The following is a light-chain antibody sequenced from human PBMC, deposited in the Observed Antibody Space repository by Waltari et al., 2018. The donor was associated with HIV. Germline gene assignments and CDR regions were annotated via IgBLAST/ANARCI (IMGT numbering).Light chain of an antibody. CDR3: QQYDYFPS. J-gene: IGKJ4*01. CDR2: DAS. Sequence: DIQMPQSPSSLSASVGDRVTITCQASPDIRHYLNWYQHKPGKAPNLLSYDASKLGRGVPSRFSGSGSATHFSLTISSLQPEDIATYYCQQYDYFPSFGGGTKVEIK. CDR1: PDIRHY. V-gene: IGKV1-33*01.